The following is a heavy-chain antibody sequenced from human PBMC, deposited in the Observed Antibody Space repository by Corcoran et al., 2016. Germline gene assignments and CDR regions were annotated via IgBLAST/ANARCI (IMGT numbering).Heavy chain of an antibody. CDR1: GGSISSSSYY. V-gene: IGHV4-39*07. D-gene: IGHD5-18*01. Sequence: QLQLQESGPGLVKPSETLSLTCTVSGGSISSSSYYWGWIRQPPGKGLEWIGSIYYSGSTYSNPSLKSRVTISVDTAKDQFSLKLSSATAADTAVYYCARWIQLWGGCEYWGQGTLVTVSS. CDR3: ARWIQLWGGCEY. J-gene: IGHJ4*02. CDR2: IYYSGST.